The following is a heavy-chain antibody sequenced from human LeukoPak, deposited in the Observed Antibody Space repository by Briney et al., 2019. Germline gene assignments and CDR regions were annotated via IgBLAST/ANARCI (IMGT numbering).Heavy chain of an antibody. V-gene: IGHV4-61*02. CDR3: ARDPAGLQYYYYYMDV. Sequence: SQTLSLTCTVSGGSISSGSYYWSWIRQPAGKGLEWIGRIYTSGSTNYNPSLKSRVTIPVDTSKNQFSLKLSSVTAADTAVYYCARDPAGLQYYYYYMDVWGKGTTVTVSS. CDR1: GGSISSGSYY. J-gene: IGHJ6*03. CDR2: IYTSGST. D-gene: IGHD4-11*01.